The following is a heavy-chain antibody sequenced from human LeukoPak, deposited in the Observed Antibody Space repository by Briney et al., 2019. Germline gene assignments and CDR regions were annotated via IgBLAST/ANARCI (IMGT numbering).Heavy chain of an antibody. CDR1: GYTFTGYY. J-gene: IGHJ6*03. Sequence: GASVKVSCKASGYTFTGYYMHWVRQAPGQGLEWVGWISPNSGGTNYAQKFQGRVTMTRDTSISTAYMELSRLRSDDTAVYYCARACSSTSCQPGGYYYYMDVWGKGTTVTVSS. D-gene: IGHD2-2*01. CDR2: ISPNSGGT. V-gene: IGHV1-2*02. CDR3: ARACSSTSCQPGGYYYYMDV.